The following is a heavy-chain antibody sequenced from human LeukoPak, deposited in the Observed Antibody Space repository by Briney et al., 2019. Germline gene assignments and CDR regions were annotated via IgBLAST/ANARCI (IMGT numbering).Heavy chain of an antibody. Sequence: PGGSLRLSCAASGFTFSNSATSWVRQAPGKGLEWVSTLSGSGITTYYADSVTGRFTISRDNSKNTLYLQMNSLRAEDTAVYYCAKGIYSSGWSYFDYWDHGTLVTVSS. V-gene: IGHV3-23*01. D-gene: IGHD6-19*01. J-gene: IGHJ4*01. CDR3: AKGIYSSGWSYFDY. CDR1: GFTFSNSA. CDR2: LSGSGITT.